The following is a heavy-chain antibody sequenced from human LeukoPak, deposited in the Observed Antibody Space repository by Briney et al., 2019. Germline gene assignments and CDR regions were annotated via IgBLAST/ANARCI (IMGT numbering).Heavy chain of an antibody. CDR2: IIPIFGTA. CDR1: GGTFSSYA. J-gene: IGHJ3*02. D-gene: IGHD3-9*01. Sequence: ASVKVSCKASGGTFSSYAISWVRQAPGQGLEWMGRIIPIFGTANYAQKFQGRVTITTDESTSTAYMELSSLRSEDTAVYYCARDQKRPRPSISWDGPKPDYDILTGPYAFDIWGQGTMVTVSS. V-gene: IGHV1-69*05. CDR3: ARDQKRPRPSISWDGPKPDYDILTGPYAFDI.